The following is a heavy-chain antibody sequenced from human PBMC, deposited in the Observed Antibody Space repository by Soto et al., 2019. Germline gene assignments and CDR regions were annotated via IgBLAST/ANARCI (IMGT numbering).Heavy chain of an antibody. Sequence: QVQLVESGGGVVQPGRSLRLSCAASGFTFSSYGMHWVRQAPGKGLEWVAVIWYDGSNKYYADSVKGRFTISRDNSKKPLYLQMTSLRAEDTAVYYCASDLDYGDYSIDYWGQGTLVTVSS. D-gene: IGHD4-17*01. CDR1: GFTFSSYG. J-gene: IGHJ4*02. CDR2: IWYDGSNK. CDR3: ASDLDYGDYSIDY. V-gene: IGHV3-33*01.